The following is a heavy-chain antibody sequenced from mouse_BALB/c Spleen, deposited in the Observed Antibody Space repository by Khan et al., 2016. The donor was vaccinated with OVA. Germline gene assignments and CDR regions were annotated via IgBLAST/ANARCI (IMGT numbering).Heavy chain of an antibody. CDR2: ISYSGST. D-gene: IGHD1-2*01. CDR1: GYSITTNYV. CDR3: ASKNYYGGAVDY. Sequence: VQLKQSGPGLVKPSESLSLTCTATGYSITTNYVWDWIRQPPGNKLEWMGYISYSGSTSYNQSLKSRISITRDTSKNTSFLQLNPVTTEDTATYCCASKNYYGGAVDYWGQGTSVTVSS. J-gene: IGHJ4*01. V-gene: IGHV3-2*02.